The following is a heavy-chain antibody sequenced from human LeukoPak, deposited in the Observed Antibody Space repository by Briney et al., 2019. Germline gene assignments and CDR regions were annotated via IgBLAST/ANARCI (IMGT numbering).Heavy chain of an antibody. V-gene: IGHV4-4*07. J-gene: IGHJ4*02. CDR2: VYSSGST. CDR1: GGSISGYY. Sequence: PSETLSLTCTVSGGSISGYYWSWIRQPAGKGLEWIGRVYSSGSTNFNPSLKNRVTMSVDTSNNHFSLKLASVTAADTAVYYCAREYSASSAAFDYWGQGTLVTVSS. CDR3: AREYSASSAAFDY. D-gene: IGHD1-26*01.